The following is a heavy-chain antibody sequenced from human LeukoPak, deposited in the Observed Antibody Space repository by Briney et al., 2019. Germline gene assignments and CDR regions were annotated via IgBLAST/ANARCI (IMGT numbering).Heavy chain of an antibody. CDR1: GYTFTGYY. J-gene: IGHJ4*02. CDR3: ARERTLTSCYDY. CDR2: INPNSGGT. Sequence: ASVKVSCKASGYTFTGYYMHWVRQAPGQGLEWMGWINPNSGGTNYAQKFQGRVTMTRDTSISTAYMELSRLRSDDAAVYYCARERTLTSCYDYWGQGTLVTVSS. D-gene: IGHD2-15*01. V-gene: IGHV1-2*02.